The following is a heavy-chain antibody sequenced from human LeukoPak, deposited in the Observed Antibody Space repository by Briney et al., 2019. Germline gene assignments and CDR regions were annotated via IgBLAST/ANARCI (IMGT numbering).Heavy chain of an antibody. Sequence: GRSLRLSCAASGFTFSSYAMHWVRQAPGKGLEWVAVISYDGSNKYYADSVKGRFTISRDNSKNTLYLQMNSLRAEDTAVYYCARGLIGDILTVYYDDAFHIWGQGTMVTVSS. J-gene: IGHJ3*02. D-gene: IGHD3-9*01. CDR2: ISYDGSNK. CDR1: GFTFSSYA. V-gene: IGHV3-30*04. CDR3: ARGLIGDILTVYYDDAFHI.